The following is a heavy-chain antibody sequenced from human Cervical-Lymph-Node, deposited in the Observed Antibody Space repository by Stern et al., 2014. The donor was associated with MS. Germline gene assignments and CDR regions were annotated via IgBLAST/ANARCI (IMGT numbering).Heavy chain of an antibody. Sequence: QVQLVQSGAAVREPGNSVKVSCKTSGYTLTNHYIHCVRQAPGQGLEWMGIIRPTTGTTNHAQKFQGRVTMTRDTATSTVSMDLSSLRSEDTAVYFCARDIAAAATGFDYWGQGTLLTVSS. D-gene: IGHD6-13*01. CDR3: ARDIAAAATGFDY. V-gene: IGHV1-46*01. CDR2: IRPTTGTT. CDR1: GYTLTNHY. J-gene: IGHJ4*02.